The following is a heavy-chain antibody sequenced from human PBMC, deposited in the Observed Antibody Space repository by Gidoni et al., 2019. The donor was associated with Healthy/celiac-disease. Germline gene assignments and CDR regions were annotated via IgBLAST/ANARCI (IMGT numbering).Heavy chain of an antibody. V-gene: IGHV4-39*01. CDR2: IYYSGST. J-gene: IGHJ6*02. CDR3: AVQDRVPAAQLYYYYGMDV. D-gene: IGHD2-2*01. Sequence: QLQLQESGPGLVKPSETLSLTCTVSGGSISSRSYYWGWIRQPPGKGLEWIGSIYYSGSTYYNPSLKSRVTISVDTSKNQFSLKLSSVTAADTAVYYCAVQDRVPAAQLYYYYGMDVWGQGTTVTVSS. CDR1: GGSISSRSYY.